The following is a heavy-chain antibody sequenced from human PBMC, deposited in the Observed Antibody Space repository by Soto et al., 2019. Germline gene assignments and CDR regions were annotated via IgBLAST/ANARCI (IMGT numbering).Heavy chain of an antibody. CDR1: GYSFTSYL. Sequence: GASLKISCQGSGYSFTSYLIVWMRQMPGKGLEWMGLIYPGDPDTRYSPSFQGQVTISVDKSISTAYLQWSSPKASDTAIYYCARRGAGTGPYNGGRDGWGQGTTV. V-gene: IGHV5-51*01. CDR3: ARRGAGTGPYNGGRDG. CDR2: IYPGDPDT. D-gene: IGHD6-19*01. J-gene: IGHJ6*01.